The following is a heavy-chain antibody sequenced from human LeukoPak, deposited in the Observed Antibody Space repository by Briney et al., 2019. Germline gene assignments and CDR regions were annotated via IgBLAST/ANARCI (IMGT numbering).Heavy chain of an antibody. Sequence: GGSLRLSCAASGFTFSSYSVNWARQAPGKGLEWVSSISSSSSYIYYADSVKGRFTISRDSAKNSLYLQMNSLRAEDTAVYYCARGARGYYFDYWGQGTLVTVSS. CDR3: ARGARGYYFDY. CDR1: GFTFSSYS. D-gene: IGHD3-16*01. J-gene: IGHJ4*02. CDR2: ISSSSSYI. V-gene: IGHV3-21*01.